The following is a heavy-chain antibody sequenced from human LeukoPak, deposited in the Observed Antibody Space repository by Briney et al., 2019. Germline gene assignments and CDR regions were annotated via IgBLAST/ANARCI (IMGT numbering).Heavy chain of an antibody. Sequence: SVKVSCKASGGTFSSYAISWVQQAPGQGLEWMGGITPIFGTANYAQKFQGRVTITADESTSTAYMELSSLRSEGTAVYYCARDWDGYDILTGYYVRWFDPWGQGTLVTVSS. J-gene: IGHJ5*02. V-gene: IGHV1-69*13. CDR1: GGTFSSYA. CDR2: ITPIFGTA. D-gene: IGHD3-9*01. CDR3: ARDWDGYDILTGYYVRWFDP.